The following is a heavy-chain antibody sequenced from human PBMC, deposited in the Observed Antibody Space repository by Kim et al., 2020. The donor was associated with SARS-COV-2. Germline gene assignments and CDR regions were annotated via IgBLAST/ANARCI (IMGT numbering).Heavy chain of an antibody. CDR3: ARGSAGSTVTASAYTFFDG. Sequence: SETLSLTCAVYGGPFRDNSWTWIRQAPGKGLEWIGEIIHSGGTKYNPSLESRVTMSVVTSKNQISLRLFSVTAADTGVYYCARGSAGSTVTASAYTFFDGWGTGTTVTVSS. D-gene: IGHD4-17*01. J-gene: IGHJ6*01. V-gene: IGHV4-34*01. CDR1: GGPFRDNS. CDR2: IIHSGGT.